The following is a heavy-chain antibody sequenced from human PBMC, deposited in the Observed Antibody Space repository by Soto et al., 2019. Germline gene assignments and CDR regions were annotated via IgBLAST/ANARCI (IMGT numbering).Heavy chain of an antibody. D-gene: IGHD2-8*01. CDR2: LSYDGSNK. Sequence: GGSLRLPCAPSGFTFSRYGMHWVRQAPSKGLEWVAVLSYDGSNKYYADSVKGRFTISRDNSRNTLYLQMNSLRAEDTAVYYCAKDLFRYGTHGVCYTPNWFEPWGQGTLVTVSS. V-gene: IGHV3-30*18. CDR1: GFTFSRYG. J-gene: IGHJ5*02. CDR3: AKDLFRYGTHGVCYTPNWFEP.